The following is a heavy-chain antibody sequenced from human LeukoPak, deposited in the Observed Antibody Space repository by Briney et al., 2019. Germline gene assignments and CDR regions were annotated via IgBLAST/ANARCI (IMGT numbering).Heavy chain of an antibody. Sequence: GGSLRLSCAASGFTFSSYAMSWVRQAPGKGLEWVSAISGSGGSTYYADSVKGRFTISRDNSKNTLYLQMSSLRAEDTAVYYCAKADVLLWFGELFYFDYWGHGTLVTVSS. CDR3: AKADVLLWFGELFYFDY. J-gene: IGHJ4*01. D-gene: IGHD3-10*01. CDR2: ISGSGGST. V-gene: IGHV3-23*01. CDR1: GFTFSSYA.